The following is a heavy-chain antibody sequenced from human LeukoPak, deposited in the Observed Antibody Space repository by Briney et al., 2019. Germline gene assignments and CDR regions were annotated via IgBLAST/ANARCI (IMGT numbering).Heavy chain of an antibody. D-gene: IGHD3-16*01. CDR1: GGSTSSSNW. V-gene: IGHV4-4*02. Sequence: SETLSLTCAVSGGSTSSSNWWSWVRQPPGKGLEWIGEINHSGSTNYNPSLKSRVTISVDTSKNQFSLKLSSVTAADTAVYYCARGWGGRYWGQGTLVTVSS. J-gene: IGHJ4*02. CDR3: ARGWGGRY. CDR2: INHSGST.